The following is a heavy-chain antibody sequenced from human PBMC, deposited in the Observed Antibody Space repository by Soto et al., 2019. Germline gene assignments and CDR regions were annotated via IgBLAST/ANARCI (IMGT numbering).Heavy chain of an antibody. D-gene: IGHD2-2*01. V-gene: IGHV3-33*01. CDR1: GFTFSSYG. CDR2: IWYDGSNK. J-gene: IGHJ3*02. CDR3: ARSRCSSTSCGAFDI. Sequence: QVQLVESGGGVVQPGRSLRLSCAASGFTFSSYGMHWVRQAPGKGLEWVAVIWYDGSNKYYADSVKGRFTISRDNSKNMLYLQMNSLRAEDTAVYYCARSRCSSTSCGAFDIWGQGTMVTVSS.